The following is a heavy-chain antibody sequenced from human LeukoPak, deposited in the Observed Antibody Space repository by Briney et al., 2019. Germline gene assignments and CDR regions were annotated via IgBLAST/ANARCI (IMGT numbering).Heavy chain of an antibody. Sequence: PGGSLRLSCAASRFTFSNYAMSWVRQAAGKGLEWVSTISGSGGDTYYADSVKGRFTISRDSSKNTLYLQMNSLRAEDTAVYYCAKERDTAMVSWYYFDYWGQGTLVTVSS. CDR2: ISGSGGDT. V-gene: IGHV3-23*01. CDR3: AKERDTAMVSWYYFDY. J-gene: IGHJ4*02. CDR1: RFTFSNYA. D-gene: IGHD5-18*01.